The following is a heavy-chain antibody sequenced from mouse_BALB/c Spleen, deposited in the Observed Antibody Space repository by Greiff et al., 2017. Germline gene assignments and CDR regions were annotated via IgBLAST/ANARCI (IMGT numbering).Heavy chain of an antibody. CDR3: ARYGTGYFDV. Sequence: VQLQQSGPELVRPGVSVKISCKGSSYTFTDYAMHWVKQSHAKSLEWIGVISTYYGNTNYNQKFKGKATMTVDKSSSTAYMELARLTSEDSAVYYCARYGTGYFDVWGAGTTVTVSS. CDR1: SYTFTDYA. V-gene: IGHV1-67*01. J-gene: IGHJ1*01. CDR2: ISTYYGNT. D-gene: IGHD1-1*01.